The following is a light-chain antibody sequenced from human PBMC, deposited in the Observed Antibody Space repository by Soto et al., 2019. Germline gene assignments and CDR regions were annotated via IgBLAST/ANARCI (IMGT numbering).Light chain of an antibody. V-gene: IGLV1-40*01. J-gene: IGLJ2*01. CDR3: QSYDSRLSGSVV. CDR2: DNS. CDR1: SSNIGAGYD. Sequence: QSVLTQPPSVSGAPGQRVTISCTGSSSNIGAGYDVHWYQQLPGTVPKLLIFDNSNRPSGVPDRISGSRSGTSASLAITGLQAEDEADYYCQSYDSRLSGSVVFGGGTKLTVL.